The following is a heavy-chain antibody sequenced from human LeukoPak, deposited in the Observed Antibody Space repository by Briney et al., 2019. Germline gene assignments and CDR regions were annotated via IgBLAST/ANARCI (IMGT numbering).Heavy chain of an antibody. CDR3: ARLLRRLYYFDY. V-gene: IGHV4-34*01. CDR2: INHSGST. D-gene: IGHD1-1*01. CDR1: GGSFSGYY. J-gene: IGHJ4*02. Sequence: SSETLSLTCAVYGGSFSGYYWSWIRQPPGKGLEWIGEINHSGSTNYNPSLKSRVTISVDTSKNQFSLKLSSVTAADTAVYYCARLLRRLYYFDYWGQGTLVTVSS.